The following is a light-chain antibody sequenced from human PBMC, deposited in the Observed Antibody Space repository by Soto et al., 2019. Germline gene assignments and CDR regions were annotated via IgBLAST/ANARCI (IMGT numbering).Light chain of an antibody. CDR2: GAS. J-gene: IGKJ5*01. CDR3: QQYNHWPPLT. V-gene: IGKV3-15*01. Sequence: EIVMTQSPATLSVSPGERATLSCRASRSVKTNLAWYQQNPGQAPRLLIYGASTRATNVSARFSGSGSGTEFTLPISSLQSEDFALYYCQQYNHWPPLTFGPGTRLEIK. CDR1: RSVKTN.